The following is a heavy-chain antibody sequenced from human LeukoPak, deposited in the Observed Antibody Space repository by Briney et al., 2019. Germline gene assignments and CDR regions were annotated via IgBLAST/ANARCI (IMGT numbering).Heavy chain of an antibody. Sequence: PSETLSLTCTVSGYSISSGYYWGWIRQPPGKGLEWIGSIYHSGSTYYNPSLKSRVTISVDTSKNQFSLKLSSVTAADTAVYYCAREGDYDYVWGSYRRGYFDLWGRGTLVTVSS. D-gene: IGHD3-16*02. V-gene: IGHV4-38-2*02. CDR3: AREGDYDYVWGSYRRGYFDL. CDR1: GYSISSGYY. CDR2: IYHSGST. J-gene: IGHJ2*01.